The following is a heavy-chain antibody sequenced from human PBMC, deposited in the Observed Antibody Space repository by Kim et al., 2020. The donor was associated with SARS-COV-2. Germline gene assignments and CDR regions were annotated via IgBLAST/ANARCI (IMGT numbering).Heavy chain of an antibody. J-gene: IGHJ5*02. Sequence: ASVKVSCKASGYTFTSYGISWVRQAPGQGLEWMGWISAYNGNTNYAQKLHGRVTMTTDTSTSTAYMELRSLRSDDTAVYYCARGIYYYDSSGYYAGYNWFDPWGQGTLVTVSS. CDR1: GYTFTSYG. CDR3: ARGIYYYDSSGYYAGYNWFDP. V-gene: IGHV1-18*04. CDR2: ISAYNGNT. D-gene: IGHD3-22*01.